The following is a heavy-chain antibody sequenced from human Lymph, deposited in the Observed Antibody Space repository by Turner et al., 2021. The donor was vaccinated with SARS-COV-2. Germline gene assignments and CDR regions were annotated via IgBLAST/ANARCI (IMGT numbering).Heavy chain of an antibody. CDR1: GGSISSSNW. J-gene: IGHJ3*02. CDR3: ARDIVPYDILTGSYIDAFDI. D-gene: IGHD3-9*01. CDR2: IYHSGST. Sequence: QVQLQESGPGLVKPSGTLSLTCAVPGGSISSSNWLSWVRQPPGKGLEWIGEIYHSGSTNYNPSLKSRVTISVDKSKNQFSLKLSSVTAADTAVYYCARDIVPYDILTGSYIDAFDIWGQGTMVTISS. V-gene: IGHV4-4*02.